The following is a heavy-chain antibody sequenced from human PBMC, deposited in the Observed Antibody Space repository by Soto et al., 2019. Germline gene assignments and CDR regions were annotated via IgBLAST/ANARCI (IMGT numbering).Heavy chain of an antibody. D-gene: IGHD6-13*01. Sequence: PGGSLRLSCTASGFSFSSYAMRWVRQAPGKGLEWVAVISYDGANQYYADSVRGRFTISRDNSKNTVYLQMNSLRVEDTALYYCAKDDSSSSYRGGFDIWGQGTMVTVSS. J-gene: IGHJ3*02. CDR3: AKDDSSSSYRGGFDI. CDR2: ISYDGANQ. V-gene: IGHV3-30*18. CDR1: GFSFSSYA.